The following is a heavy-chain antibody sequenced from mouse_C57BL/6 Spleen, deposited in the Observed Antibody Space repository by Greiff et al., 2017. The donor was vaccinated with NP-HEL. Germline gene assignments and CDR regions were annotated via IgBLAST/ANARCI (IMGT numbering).Heavy chain of an antibody. V-gene: IGHV5-12*01. D-gene: IGHD2-4*01. J-gene: IGHJ3*01. CDR2: ISNGGGST. CDR1: GFTFSDYY. Sequence: EVHLVESGGGLVQPGGSLKLSCAASGFTFSDYYMYWVRQTPEKRLEWVAYISNGGGSTYYPDTVKGRFTISRDNAKNTLYLQMSRLKSEDTAMYYCARRDYDAWFAYWGQGTLVTVSA. CDR3: ARRDYDAWFAY.